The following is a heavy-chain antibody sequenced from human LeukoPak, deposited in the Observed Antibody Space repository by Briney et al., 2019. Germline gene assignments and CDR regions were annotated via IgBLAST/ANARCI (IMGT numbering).Heavy chain of an antibody. D-gene: IGHD3-22*01. J-gene: IGHJ6*02. CDR2: IIPIFGTA. Sequence: SVKVSCKASGASFSNDPITWVRQAPGQGLEWMGGIIPIFGTANYAQKFQGRLTITADESTTTAYMELSSLRSGDTAVYYCTLVVNYYDSTAYSTFYFHYGMDVWGQGTSVTVSS. CDR1: GASFSNDP. CDR3: TLVVNYYDSTAYSTFYFHYGMDV. V-gene: IGHV1-69*13.